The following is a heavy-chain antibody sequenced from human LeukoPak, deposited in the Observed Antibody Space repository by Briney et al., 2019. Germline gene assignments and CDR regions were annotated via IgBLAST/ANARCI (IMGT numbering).Heavy chain of an antibody. J-gene: IGHJ4*02. CDR1: GGSISSSSYY. CDR3: ARRPVYCSSTSCPDY. Sequence: PSETLSLTCTVSGGSISSSSYYWGWIRQPPGKGLEWIGSIYYSGSTYYNPSLKSRVTISVDTSKNQFSLKLSSVTAADTAVYYCARRPVYCSSTSCPDYWGQGTLVTVSS. D-gene: IGHD2-2*01. V-gene: IGHV4-39*01. CDR2: IYYSGST.